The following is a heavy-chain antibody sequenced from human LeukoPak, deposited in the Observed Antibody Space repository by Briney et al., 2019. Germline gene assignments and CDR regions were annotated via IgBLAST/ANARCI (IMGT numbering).Heavy chain of an antibody. D-gene: IGHD6-6*01. J-gene: IGHJ4*02. CDR3: ARSMDRSYYFDY. Sequence: PSETLSLTCTVSGGSISSGGYYWRWIRQHPGKGLEWIGYIYYSGSTYYNPSLKSRVTISVDTSKNQFSLKLSSVTAADTAVYYCARSMDRSYYFDYWGQGTLVTVSS. V-gene: IGHV4-31*03. CDR1: GGSISSGGYY. CDR2: IYYSGST.